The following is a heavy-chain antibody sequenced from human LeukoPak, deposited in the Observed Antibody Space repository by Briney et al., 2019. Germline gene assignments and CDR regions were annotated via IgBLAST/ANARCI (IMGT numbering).Heavy chain of an antibody. D-gene: IGHD2-8*01. CDR2: IWYDGSNK. CDR3: ARDRLDCSNGVCSHGGFDH. V-gene: IGHV3-33*01. CDR1: GFTFSGYA. J-gene: IGHJ4*02. Sequence: PGGSLRLSCAASGFTFSGYAMHWVRQTPGKGLEWVTLIWYDGSNKYYADSVKGRFTISRDNSKNTLYLQMNSLRVEDTAVYYCARDRLDCSNGVCSHGGFDHWGRGTLVTVSS.